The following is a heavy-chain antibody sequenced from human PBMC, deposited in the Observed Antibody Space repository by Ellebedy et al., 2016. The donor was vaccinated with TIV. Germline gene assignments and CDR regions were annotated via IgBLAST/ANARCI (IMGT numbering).Heavy chain of an antibody. J-gene: IGHJ4*02. CDR3: ARTAKYDTSGLGY. D-gene: IGHD3-22*01. Sequence: GGSLRLXXAASGFTFSSFWMHWVRQAPGKGLVWVSRINSDGTTTDFADSVKGRFTISRDNAKNTLYLQMNSLRGEDTAVYYCARTAKYDTSGLGYWGQGTLVTVSS. V-gene: IGHV3-74*01. CDR1: GFTFSSFW. CDR2: INSDGTTT.